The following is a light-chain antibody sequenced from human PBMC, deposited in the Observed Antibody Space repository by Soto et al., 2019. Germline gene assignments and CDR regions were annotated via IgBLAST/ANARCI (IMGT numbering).Light chain of an antibody. CDR3: QQYNNFWT. J-gene: IGKJ1*01. V-gene: IGKV3-15*01. Sequence: EIVMTQSPATLSVSPGERATLSCRASQSVSSNLAWYQQKPGQAPRLLIYGASTRATGIPARFSGSGSGTEFPLTISSLQSEDFAVYYCQQYNNFWTFGQGTKVEIK. CDR1: QSVSSN. CDR2: GAS.